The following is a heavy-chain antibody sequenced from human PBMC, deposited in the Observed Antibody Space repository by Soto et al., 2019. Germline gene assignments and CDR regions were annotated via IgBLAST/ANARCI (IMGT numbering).Heavy chain of an antibody. V-gene: IGHV1-69*12. J-gene: IGHJ5*02. D-gene: IGHD6-19*01. CDR2: IIPIFGTI. Sequence: QVQLVQSGAEVKKPGSSVKVSCKTSGGSFSSYTTSWVRQAPGQGLEWMGGIIPIFGTINYAQKFQGRVTITADESTSTAYMELSSLRSDDTAMYYCARDAQAGWFDPWGQGTLVTVSS. CDR3: ARDAQAGWFDP. CDR1: GGSFSSYT.